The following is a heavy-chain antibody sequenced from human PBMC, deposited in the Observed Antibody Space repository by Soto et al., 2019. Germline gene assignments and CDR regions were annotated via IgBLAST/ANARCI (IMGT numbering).Heavy chain of an antibody. CDR3: ARFYYDSSGYLPSPYYYYYGMDV. Sequence: GGSLRLSCAASGFTFSSYWMSWVRQALGKGLEWVANIKQDGSEKYYVDSVKGRFTISRDNAKNSLYLQMNSLRAEDTAVYYCARFYYDSSGYLPSPYYYYYGMDVWGQGTTVTVSS. V-gene: IGHV3-7*04. D-gene: IGHD3-22*01. J-gene: IGHJ6*02. CDR2: IKQDGSEK. CDR1: GFTFSSYW.